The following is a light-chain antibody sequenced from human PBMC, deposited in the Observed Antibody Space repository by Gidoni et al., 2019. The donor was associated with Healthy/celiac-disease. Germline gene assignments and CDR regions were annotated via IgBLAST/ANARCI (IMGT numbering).Light chain of an antibody. V-gene: IGKV1-5*03. J-gene: IGKJ3*01. CDR1: QSSSRW. CDR3: QQYNSYSFT. Sequence: DIQMTQPPSTLSASVGDRVTITCRASQSSSRWLAWYQQKPGKAPKLLIYKASSLESGVPSRFSGSGSGTEFTLTISSLQPDDFATYYCQQYNSYSFTFGPGTKVDIK. CDR2: KAS.